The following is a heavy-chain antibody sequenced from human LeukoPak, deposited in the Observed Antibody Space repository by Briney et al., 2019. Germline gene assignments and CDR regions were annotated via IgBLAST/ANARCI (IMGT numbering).Heavy chain of an antibody. CDR3: ARLSEGTGDSVDAFDI. CDR1: GFTVSSNY. CDR2: IYSGGST. D-gene: IGHD7-27*01. J-gene: IGHJ3*02. V-gene: IGHV3-53*01. Sequence: PGGSLRLSCAASGFTVSSNYMSWVRQAPGKGLEWVSVIYSGGSTYYADSVKGRFTISRDNSKNTLYLQMNSLRAEDTAVYYCARLSEGTGDSVDAFDIWGQGAMVTVSS.